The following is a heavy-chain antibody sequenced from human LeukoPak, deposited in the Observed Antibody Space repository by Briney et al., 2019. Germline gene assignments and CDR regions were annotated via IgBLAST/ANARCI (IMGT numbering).Heavy chain of an antibody. CDR2: INTNTGNP. CDR3: ARERPNSDWKIYYYYYYMDV. Sequence: EASVKVSCKASGYTFTSYAMNWVRQAPGQGLEWMGWINTNTGNPTYAQGFTGRFVFSLDTSVSTAYLQISSLKAEDTAVYYCARERPNSDWKIYYYYYYMDVWGKGTTVTVSS. D-gene: IGHD6-19*01. V-gene: IGHV7-4-1*02. CDR1: GYTFTSYA. J-gene: IGHJ6*03.